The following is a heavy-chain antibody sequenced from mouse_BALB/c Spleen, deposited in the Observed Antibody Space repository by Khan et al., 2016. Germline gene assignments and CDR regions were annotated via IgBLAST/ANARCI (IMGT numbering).Heavy chain of an antibody. CDR2: IDTSDSYT. D-gene: IGHD1-1*01. V-gene: IGHV1-69*01. J-gene: IGHJ3*01. CDR3: ARGYYGSSSPWFAY. Sequence: QVQLQQPGAELVMPGASVKMSCKASGYTFTDYWMHWVKQRPGQGLEWIGAIDTSDSYTSYNQKFKGKATLTVDESSSTAYMQLSSLTSEDSAVYYGARGYYGSSSPWFAYWGQGTLVTVSA. CDR1: GYTFTDYW.